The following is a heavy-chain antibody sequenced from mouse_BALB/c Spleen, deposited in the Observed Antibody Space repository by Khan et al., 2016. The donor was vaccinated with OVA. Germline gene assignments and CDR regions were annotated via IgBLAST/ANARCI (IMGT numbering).Heavy chain of an antibody. V-gene: IGHV1-84*02. CDR3: SKGGYYGNSLFDY. D-gene: IGHD1-1*01. Sequence: LQQPGPELVKPGASVKISCKASGFTFTDYYINWVKQKPGQGLEWIGWIYPGSGNTKYNEKFKGMATLTVDTSSSTAYMQLSSLTSEDTAAYFCSKGGYYGNSLFDYWGQGTTLTVSS. CDR1: GFTFTDYY. J-gene: IGHJ2*01. CDR2: IYPGSGNT.